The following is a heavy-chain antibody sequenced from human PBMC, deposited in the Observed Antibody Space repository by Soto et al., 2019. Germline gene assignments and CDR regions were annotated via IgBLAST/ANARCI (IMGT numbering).Heavy chain of an antibody. CDR2: ISYDGSNK. J-gene: IGHJ4*02. CDR3: AKDRMYYYDEYYFDY. D-gene: IGHD3-22*01. V-gene: IGHV3-30*18. CDR1: GFTFSSYG. Sequence: PGGSLRLSCAASGFTFSSYGMHWVRQAPGKGLEWVAVISYDGSNKYYADSVKGRFTISRDNSKNTLYLQMNSLRAEDTAVYYCAKDRMYYYDEYYFDYWGQGTLVTVSS.